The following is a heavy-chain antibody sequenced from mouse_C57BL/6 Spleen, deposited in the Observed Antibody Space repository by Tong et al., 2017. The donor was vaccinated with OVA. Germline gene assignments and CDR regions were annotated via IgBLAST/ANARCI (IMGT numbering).Heavy chain of an antibody. Sequence: EVQLQESGPELVKPGASVKISCKASGYSFTDYNMNWVKQSNGKSLEWIGVINPNYGTTSYNQKFKGKATLTVDKSSSTAYMELRSLTSEDTAVYYCARGPSTVVAHWYFDVWGTGTTVTVSS. CDR2: INPNYGTT. V-gene: IGHV1-39*01. D-gene: IGHD1-1*01. CDR1: GYSFTDYN. J-gene: IGHJ1*03. CDR3: ARGPSTVVAHWYFDV.